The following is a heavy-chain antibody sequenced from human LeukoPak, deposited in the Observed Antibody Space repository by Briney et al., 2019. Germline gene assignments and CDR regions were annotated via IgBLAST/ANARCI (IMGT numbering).Heavy chain of an antibody. CDR1: GFTSGDYA. V-gene: IGHV3-66*01. CDR2: IHSGGTT. Sequence: GGSLRLSCTASGFTSGDYAMTWVRQAPGKGLECVSLIHSGGTTSYADSVKGRFTISRDNSKNTLYLQMNSLRVEDTAVYYCAAKWLLRRYWGQGTLVTVSS. D-gene: IGHD3-22*01. J-gene: IGHJ4*02. CDR3: AAKWLLRRY.